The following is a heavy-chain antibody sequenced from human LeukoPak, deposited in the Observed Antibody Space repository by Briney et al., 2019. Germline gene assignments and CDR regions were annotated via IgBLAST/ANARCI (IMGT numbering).Heavy chain of an antibody. CDR2: ISYDGSNK. CDR1: GGSFSGYY. J-gene: IGHJ4*02. D-gene: IGHD6-13*01. V-gene: IGHV3-30*18. CDR3: AKDGASSSWYLPYYFDY. Sequence: LSLTRAVYGGSFSGYYWSWIRQPPGKGLERVAVISYDGSNKYYADSVKGRFTISRDNSKNTLYLQTNSMRAENTAVYYCAKDGASSSWYLPYYFDYWGQGTLVTVSS.